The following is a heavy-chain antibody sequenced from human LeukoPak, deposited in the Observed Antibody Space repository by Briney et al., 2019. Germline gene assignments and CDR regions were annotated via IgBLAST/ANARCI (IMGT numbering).Heavy chain of an antibody. V-gene: IGHV4-34*01. J-gene: IGHJ4*02. CDR2: INHSGST. Sequence: SETVSLTCAVYGGSFSGYYWSWIRQPPGKGLEWIGEINHSGSTNYNPSLKSRVTISVDTSKNQFSLKLSSVTAADTAVYYCARGRFIAPPDYWGQGTLVTVSS. D-gene: IGHD3-3*01. CDR3: ARGRFIAPPDY. CDR1: GGSFSGYY.